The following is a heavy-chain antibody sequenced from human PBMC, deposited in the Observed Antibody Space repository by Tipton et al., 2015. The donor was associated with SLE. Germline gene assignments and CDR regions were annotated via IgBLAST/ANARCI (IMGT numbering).Heavy chain of an antibody. Sequence: TLSLTCAVYGGSFSGYYWSWIRQHPGKGLEWIGYIYYSGSTYYNPSLKSRVTISVDTSKNQFSLKLSSVTAADTAVYYCASKDGYNSPVAFDIWGQGTMVTVSS. J-gene: IGHJ3*02. V-gene: IGHV4-31*11. CDR3: ASKDGYNSPVAFDI. D-gene: IGHD5-24*01. CDR2: IYYSGST. CDR1: GGSFSGYY.